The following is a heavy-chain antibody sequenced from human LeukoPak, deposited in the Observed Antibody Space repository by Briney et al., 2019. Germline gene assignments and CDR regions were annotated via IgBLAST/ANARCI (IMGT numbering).Heavy chain of an antibody. J-gene: IGHJ4*02. CDR2: INHSGST. CDR3: ARGVSSGYFTS. V-gene: IGHV4-34*01. Sequence: SETLSLTCAVYGGSFSGYYWSWIRQPPGKGLEWIGEINHSGSTNCNPSLKSRVTISVDTSKNQFSLKLSSVTAADTAVYYCARGVSSGYFTSWGQGTLVTVSS. D-gene: IGHD3-22*01. CDR1: GGSFSGYY.